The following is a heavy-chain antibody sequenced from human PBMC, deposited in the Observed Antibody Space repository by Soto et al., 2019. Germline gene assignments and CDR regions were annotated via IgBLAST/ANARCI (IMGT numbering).Heavy chain of an antibody. CDR2: ISSNGVGT. Sequence: ESGGGLAQPGGSLRLSCAASGFTLSGYAMDWVRQATGKGLEYVSGISSNGVGTYYANSVQGRFTISRDNSKNTVYLQMGSLRPEDMAVYYCAARARSDFYYMDVWGKGTTVTVS. CDR3: AARARSDFYYMDV. J-gene: IGHJ6*03. CDR1: GFTLSGYA. V-gene: IGHV3-64*01. D-gene: IGHD3-10*01.